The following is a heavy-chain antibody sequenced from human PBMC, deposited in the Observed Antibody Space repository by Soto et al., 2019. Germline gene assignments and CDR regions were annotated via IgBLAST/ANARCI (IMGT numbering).Heavy chain of an antibody. V-gene: IGHV1-18*01. Sequence: ASVKVSCKASGGTFSSYAISWVRQAPGQGLEWMGWISAYNGNTNYAQKLQGRVTMTTDTSTSTAYMELRSLRSDDTAVYYCARDKDRGYYYDSSGYYPDYWGQGTLVTVSS. D-gene: IGHD3-22*01. J-gene: IGHJ4*02. CDR2: ISAYNGNT. CDR1: GGTFSSYA. CDR3: ARDKDRGYYYDSSGYYPDY.